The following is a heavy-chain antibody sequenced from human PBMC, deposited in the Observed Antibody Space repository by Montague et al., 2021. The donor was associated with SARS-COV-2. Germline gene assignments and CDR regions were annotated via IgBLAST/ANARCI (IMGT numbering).Heavy chain of an antibody. CDR1: GASMSGSY. Sequence: SETLSLTCTVSGASMSGSYWGWVRQPPGKGPEWIGNIYYSGSTHYNPSLKSRVTISVDTSKNQFSLRLTSVTAADTAVYYCVREGRSSAYAIDYWGQGTLVTVSS. V-gene: IGHV4-59*01. D-gene: IGHD3-22*01. CDR3: VREGRSSAYAIDY. CDR2: IYYSGST. J-gene: IGHJ4*02.